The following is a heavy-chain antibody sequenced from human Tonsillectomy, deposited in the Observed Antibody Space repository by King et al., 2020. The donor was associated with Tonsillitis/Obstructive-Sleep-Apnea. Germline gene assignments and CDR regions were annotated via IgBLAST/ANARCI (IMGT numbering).Heavy chain of an antibody. Sequence: VQLVQSGGGLVQPGGSLRLSCAASGFTFSTYALSWVRQAPGRGLEWVSGISGSGGSKYHADSVKGRFTLSRDNSKNTLYLQMDSLRAVDTAVYFCAKARSDKIPAAMGYWGQGTLVTVSS. CDR1: GFTFSTYA. V-gene: IGHV3-23*04. CDR2: ISGSGGSK. D-gene: IGHD2-2*01. J-gene: IGHJ4*02. CDR3: AKARSDKIPAAMGY.